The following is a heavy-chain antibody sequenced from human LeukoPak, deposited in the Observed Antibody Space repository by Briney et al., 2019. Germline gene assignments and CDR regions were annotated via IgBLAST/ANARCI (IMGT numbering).Heavy chain of an antibody. CDR1: GGSISSGSYY. CDR2: IYTSGST. Sequence: SETLSLTCTVSGGSISSGSYYWSWIRQPAGKGLEWIGRIYTSGSTNYNPSLKSRVTISVDTSMNQFSLKLSSVTAADTAVYYCATEGGFLEWHMVYWGQGTLVTVSS. CDR3: ATEGGFLEWHMVY. D-gene: IGHD3-3*01. J-gene: IGHJ4*02. V-gene: IGHV4-61*02.